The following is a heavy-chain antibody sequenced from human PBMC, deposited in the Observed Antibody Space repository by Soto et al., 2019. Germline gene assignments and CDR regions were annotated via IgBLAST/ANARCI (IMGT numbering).Heavy chain of an antibody. V-gene: IGHV3-74*01. CDR3: VRDSDGDY. CDR2: IDHDGPT. J-gene: IGHJ4*02. Sequence: EVQLLESGGGLVQPGGSLRLSCAGSGFTFSNYWMHWVRQAPGKGLEWVSRIDHDGPTDYADSVRGRFTISRDNAENTLYLQMNSLSPEDTAVYYCVRDSDGDYWGQGTLVTVSS. CDR1: GFTFSNYW. D-gene: IGHD1-26*01.